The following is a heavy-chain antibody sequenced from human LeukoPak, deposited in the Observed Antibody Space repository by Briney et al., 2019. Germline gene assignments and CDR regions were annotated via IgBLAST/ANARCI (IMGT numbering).Heavy chain of an antibody. CDR2: ISSSGSYT. V-gene: IGHV3-21*01. J-gene: IGHJ4*02. Sequence: GGSLRLSCAASGFTFSCYSMNWVRQAPGKGLEWVSSISSSGSYTYYADSVKGRFTISRDNAKNSLYLQMNSLRAEDTAVYYCATSGGTLGPTNYFAYWGQGTLVTVSS. CDR3: ATSGGTLGPTNYFAY. CDR1: GFTFSCYS. D-gene: IGHD3-16*01.